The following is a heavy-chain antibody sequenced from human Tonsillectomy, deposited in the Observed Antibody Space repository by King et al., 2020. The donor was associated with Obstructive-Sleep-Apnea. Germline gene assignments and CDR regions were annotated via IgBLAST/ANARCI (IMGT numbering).Heavy chain of an antibody. CDR2: IFSSGNT. J-gene: IGHJ4*02. CDR1: GGSISSSNYY. D-gene: IGHD2-21*01. Sequence: LQLQESGPGLVKPSETLSLTCTVSGGSISSSNYYWGWLRQPPGKGLEWIGRIFSSGNTYYNPSLKSRVTISLDTSKNQFSLKLNSVTAADTAVYYCARGIDDYWGQGTLVTVSS. CDR3: ARGIDDY. V-gene: IGHV4-39*07.